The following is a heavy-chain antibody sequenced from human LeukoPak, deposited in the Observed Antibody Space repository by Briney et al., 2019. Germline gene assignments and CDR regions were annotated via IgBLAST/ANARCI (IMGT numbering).Heavy chain of an antibody. CDR3: AANGGPLDF. CDR1: GFTFSSYW. Sequence: PGGSLRLSCAAPGFTFSSYWMSWVRQAPGKGLEWVANINQHGSDKYYVDSVRGRFTVSRDNAKNSLFLQMNSLRAEDTAVYYCAANGGPLDFWGQGTLVTVSS. CDR2: INQHGSDK. D-gene: IGHD4-23*01. V-gene: IGHV3-7*05. J-gene: IGHJ4*02.